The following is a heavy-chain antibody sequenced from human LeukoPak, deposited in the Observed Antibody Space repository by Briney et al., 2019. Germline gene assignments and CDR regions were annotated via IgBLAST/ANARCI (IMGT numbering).Heavy chain of an antibody. CDR3: AKDRNAWPTNFDS. Sequence: GGSLRLSCAASGFTFGDYTMNWVRQAPGERLEWVSYISSSSGTIYYADSVKGRFTISRDNAKNSLYLQMNSLRAEDTAIYYCAKDRNAWPTNFDSWGQGTLVTVSA. D-gene: IGHD5-24*01. CDR2: ISSSSGTI. V-gene: IGHV3-48*01. J-gene: IGHJ4*02. CDR1: GFTFGDYT.